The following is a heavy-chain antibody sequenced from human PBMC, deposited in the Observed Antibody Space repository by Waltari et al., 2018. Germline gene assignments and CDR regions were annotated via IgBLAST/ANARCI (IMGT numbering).Heavy chain of an antibody. V-gene: IGHV4-34*01. CDR2: INHGVST. J-gene: IGHJ3*02. CDR1: GGSFSGYY. D-gene: IGHD1-26*01. Sequence: QVQLQQWGAGLLKPSETLSLTCAVYGGSFSGYYWSWIRQPPGKGLEWIGEINHGVSTKYNPSFKCRVTISVDTSKYQFSLKLSSVTAADTAVYYCARHGPKLLHVAFDICGQWTMVTVSS. CDR3: ARHGPKLLHVAFDI.